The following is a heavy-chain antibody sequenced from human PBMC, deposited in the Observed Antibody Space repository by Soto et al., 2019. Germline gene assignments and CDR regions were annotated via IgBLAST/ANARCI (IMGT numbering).Heavy chain of an antibody. Sequence: QVQLVQSGAEVKKPGSSVRVSCKASGGTLRSHAINWVRQAPGQGLEWMGGIIPIFGSPNYAQKFQGRVTTTADESSITAYMELSSLRSEETAVYCCAGTVEIPYYHGMDVWGQGTTVTVSS. J-gene: IGHJ6*02. CDR3: AGTVEIPYYHGMDV. CDR1: GGTLRSHA. D-gene: IGHD4-4*01. CDR2: IIPIFGSP. V-gene: IGHV1-69*01.